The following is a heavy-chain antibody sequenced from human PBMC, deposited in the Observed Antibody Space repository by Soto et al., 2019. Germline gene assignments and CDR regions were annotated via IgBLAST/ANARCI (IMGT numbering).Heavy chain of an antibody. V-gene: IGHV1-18*04. CDR1: GYTFTSYG. CDR2: ISAYNGNT. CDR3: ARALIRITMIVVVTSGYFDY. Sequence: ASVKVSCKASGYTFTSYGISWVRQAPGQGLEWMGWISAYNGNTNYAQKLQGRVTMTTDTSTSTAYMELRSLRSDDTAVYYCARALIRITMIVVVTSGYFDYWGQGALVTVSS. D-gene: IGHD3-22*01. J-gene: IGHJ4*02.